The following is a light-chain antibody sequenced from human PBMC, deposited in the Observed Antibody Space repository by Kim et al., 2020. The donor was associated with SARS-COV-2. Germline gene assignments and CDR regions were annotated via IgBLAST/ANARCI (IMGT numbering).Light chain of an antibody. CDR3: CSYAGSSTWV. V-gene: IGLV2-23*01. Sequence: GQSITIACTGTSSDVGSYNLVSWYQQHPGKAPKLVIYEGTKRPSGVSNRFSGSKSGNTASLTISGLQAEDEADYYCCSYAGSSTWVFGGGTQLTVL. CDR1: SSDVGSYNL. CDR2: EGT. J-gene: IGLJ3*02.